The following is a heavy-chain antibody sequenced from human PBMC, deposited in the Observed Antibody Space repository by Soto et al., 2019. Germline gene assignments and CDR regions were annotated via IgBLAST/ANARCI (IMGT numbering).Heavy chain of an antibody. CDR1: GFTFDDYA. J-gene: IGHJ6*02. CDR2: ISWNSGSI. V-gene: IGHV3-9*01. D-gene: IGHD2-21*01. Sequence: EVQLVESGGGLVQPARSLRLSCTASGFTFDDYAMHWVRQAPGKGLEWGSGISWNSGSIGYADSVKARFTISRDNAKNSLYLQMNSLRAEDTALYYCAKDIAGRGSLYYFYGMDVWGQGTTVTVSS. CDR3: AKDIAGRGSLYYFYGMDV.